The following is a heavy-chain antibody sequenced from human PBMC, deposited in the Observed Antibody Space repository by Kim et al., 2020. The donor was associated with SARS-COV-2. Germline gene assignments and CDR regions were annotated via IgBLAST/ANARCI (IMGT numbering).Heavy chain of an antibody. CDR3: TRQAGRKFDP. J-gene: IGHJ5*02. Sequence: SETLSLTCTVSDASVKEYYWSWIRQAPGKGLEWIAYMYYLGSTNYNPSLKSRVTISLDTSKNQVFLRLNSVTVADTATYYCTRQAGRKFDPWGQGTLVTV. D-gene: IGHD3-10*01. CDR2: MYYLGST. V-gene: IGHV4-59*08. CDR1: DASVKEYY.